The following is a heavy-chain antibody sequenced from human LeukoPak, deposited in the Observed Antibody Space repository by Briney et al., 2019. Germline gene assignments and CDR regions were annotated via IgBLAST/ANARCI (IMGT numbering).Heavy chain of an antibody. J-gene: IGHJ4*02. V-gene: IGHV3-23*01. CDR1: RFPFSNFG. CDR2: ISGSGGST. Sequence: GGSLRLSCAASRFPFSNFGMSWVRQAPGKGLEWVSAISGSGGSTYYADSVKGRFTISRDNSKNTLYLQMNSLRAEDTAVYYCAKSSYYDSSGYYREYYFDYWGQGTLVTVSS. D-gene: IGHD3-22*01. CDR3: AKSSYYDSSGYYREYYFDY.